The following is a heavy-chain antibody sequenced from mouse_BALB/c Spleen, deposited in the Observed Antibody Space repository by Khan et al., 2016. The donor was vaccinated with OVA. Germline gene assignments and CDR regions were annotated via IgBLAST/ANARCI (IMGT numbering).Heavy chain of an antibody. J-gene: IGHJ2*01. D-gene: IGHD1-2*01. CDR1: GYSITSGYG. Sequence: QLEESGPGLVKPSQSLSLTCTVTGYSITSGYGWNWIRQFPGNKLEWMGYISYSGSTNHNPSLKSRISITRDTSKNQFFLKLNSVTTEDTATYYCARTARIKYWGQGTTLTVSS. V-gene: IGHV3-2*02. CDR3: ARTARIKY. CDR2: ISYSGST.